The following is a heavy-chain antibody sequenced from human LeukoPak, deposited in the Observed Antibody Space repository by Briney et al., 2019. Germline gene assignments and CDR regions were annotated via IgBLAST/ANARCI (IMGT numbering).Heavy chain of an antibody. Sequence: GGSLRLSCTASGFTFSDYYMSWIRQAPGKGLEWVSYISSSSSYTNYADSVKGRFTISRDNAKNSLYLQMNSLRAEDTAVYYCAKVAGSSALGALDYWGQGTLVTVSS. CDR2: ISSSSSYT. V-gene: IGHV3-11*05. CDR3: AKVAGSSALGALDY. D-gene: IGHD1-26*01. J-gene: IGHJ4*02. CDR1: GFTFSDYY.